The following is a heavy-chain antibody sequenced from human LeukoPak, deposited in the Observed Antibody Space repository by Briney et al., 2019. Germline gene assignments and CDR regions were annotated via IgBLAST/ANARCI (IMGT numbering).Heavy chain of an antibody. CDR2: ISYDGSNK. V-gene: IGHV3-30*04. D-gene: IGHD3-10*01. CDR3: ARDAYYYGSGSYYAYYFDY. Sequence: GGSLRLSCAASGFTFSSYAMHWVRQAPGKGLEWVAAISYDGSNKYYADSVKGRFTISRDNSKNTLYLQMNSLRAEDTAVYYCARDAYYYGSGSYYAYYFDYWGQGTLVTVSS. J-gene: IGHJ4*02. CDR1: GFTFSSYA.